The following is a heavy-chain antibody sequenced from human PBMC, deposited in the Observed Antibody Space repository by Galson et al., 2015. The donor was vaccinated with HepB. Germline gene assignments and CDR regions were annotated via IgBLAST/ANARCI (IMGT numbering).Heavy chain of an antibody. CDR2: INSDGSST. CDR3: ARGRYYYDSSGYRYAFDI. Sequence: SLRLSCAASGFTFSSYWMHWVRQAPGKGLVWVSRINSDGSSTSYADSVKGRFTISRDNAKNTLYLQMNSLRAEDTAVYYCARGRYYYDSSGYRYAFDIWGQGTMVTVSS. J-gene: IGHJ3*02. V-gene: IGHV3-74*01. CDR1: GFTFSSYW. D-gene: IGHD3-22*01.